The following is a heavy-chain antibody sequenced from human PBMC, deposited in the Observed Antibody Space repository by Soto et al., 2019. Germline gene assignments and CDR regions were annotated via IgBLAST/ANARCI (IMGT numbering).Heavy chain of an antibody. CDR2: INHSGST. CDR1: GRASSVYY. CDR3: ARVKGYCSGGSCYASDY. D-gene: IGHD2-15*01. V-gene: IGHV4-34*01. Sequence: SETLCPSCAVYGRASSVYYWIWIHLPPVKGLEWIGEINHSGSTNYNPSLKSRVTISVDTSKNQFSLKLSSVTAADTAVYYCARVKGYCSGGSCYASDYWGQGTLVTVSS. J-gene: IGHJ4*02.